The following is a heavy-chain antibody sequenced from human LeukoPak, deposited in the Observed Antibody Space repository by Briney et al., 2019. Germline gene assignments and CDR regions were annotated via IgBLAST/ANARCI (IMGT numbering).Heavy chain of an antibody. V-gene: IGHV3-30*02. CDR2: IRYDGSNK. CDR3: AKGGGYEAQYYYYYLDV. Sequence: PGGSLRLSCAASGFTFSIHGMYWVRQAPGKGLEWVAFIRYDGSNKYYADSVKGRFTVSRDNSKNTLYLQMKSLRAEDTAVYYCAKGGGYEAQYYYYYLDVWGKGTTVTISS. D-gene: IGHD5-12*01. J-gene: IGHJ6*03. CDR1: GFTFSIHG.